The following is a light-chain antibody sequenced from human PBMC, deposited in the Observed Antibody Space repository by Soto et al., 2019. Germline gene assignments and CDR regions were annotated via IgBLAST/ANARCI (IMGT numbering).Light chain of an antibody. V-gene: IGLV2-14*01. CDR2: DVN. Sequence: QSVLTQPASVSGSPGQSVTISCTGTSSDVGGFNYVSWYQQHPGKVPKLVIYDVNERPSGVSDRFSGSKSGNTASLTITGLQAEDEADYYCGAWTSDPNHVIFGGGTKVTVL. CDR3: GAWTSDPNHVI. CDR1: SSDVGGFNY. J-gene: IGLJ2*01.